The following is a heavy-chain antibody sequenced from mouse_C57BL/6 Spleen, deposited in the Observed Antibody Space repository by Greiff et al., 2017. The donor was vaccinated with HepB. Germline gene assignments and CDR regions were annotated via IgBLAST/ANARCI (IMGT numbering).Heavy chain of an antibody. CDR3: TGGAGTHFDY. V-gene: IGHV6-3*01. CDR1: GFTFSNYW. D-gene: IGHD4-1*01. Sequence: EVMLVESGGGLVQPGGSMKLSCVASGFTFSNYWMNWVRQSPEKGLEWVAQIRLKSDNYATHYAESVKGRFTISRDDSKSSVYLQMNNLRAEDTGIYYCTGGAGTHFDYWGQGTTLTVSS. CDR2: IRLKSDNYAT. J-gene: IGHJ2*01.